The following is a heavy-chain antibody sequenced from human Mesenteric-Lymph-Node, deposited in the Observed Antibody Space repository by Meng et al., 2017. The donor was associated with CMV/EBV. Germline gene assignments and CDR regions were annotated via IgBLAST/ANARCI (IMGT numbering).Heavy chain of an antibody. CDR2: IYHTGNT. Sequence: SETLSLTCTVSGYSISSGYYWGWIRQPPGKGLEWIGSIYHTGNTYYNPSLKSRVTISVDTSKNQFSLKLSSVTAADTAVYYCARDYDSSLDYWGQGTLVTVSS. D-gene: IGHD3-22*01. CDR3: ARDYDSSLDY. J-gene: IGHJ4*02. V-gene: IGHV4-38-2*02. CDR1: GYSISSGYY.